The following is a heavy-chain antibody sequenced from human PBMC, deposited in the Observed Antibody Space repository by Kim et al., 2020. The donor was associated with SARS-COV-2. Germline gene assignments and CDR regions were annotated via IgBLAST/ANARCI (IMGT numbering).Heavy chain of an antibody. V-gene: IGHV3-64*01. Sequence: GGSLRLSCVASGFTFTSYAMHWVRQAPGKGLEYVSAISSSGGSTFYANSVKGRFTISRDNSKNTLYLQMGSLRAEDTAVYYCARAIGPCLGAFDYYYGM. CDR2: ISSSGGST. J-gene: IGHJ6*01. D-gene: IGHD3-16*01. CDR3: ARAIGPCLGAFDYYYGM. CDR1: GFTFTSYA.